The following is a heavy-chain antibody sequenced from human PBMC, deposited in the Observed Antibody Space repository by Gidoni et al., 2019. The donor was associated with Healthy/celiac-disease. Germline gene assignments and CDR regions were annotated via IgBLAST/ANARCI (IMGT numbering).Heavy chain of an antibody. Sequence: QVQLVESGGGVVKPGGSLRLSCAASGFTFSDYYMSWIRQAPGKGLEWVSYISSSSSYTTYADSVKGRFTISRDNAKNSLYLQMNSLRAEDTAVYYCAGSVAAYYYYYYMDVWGKGTTVTVSS. CDR1: GFTFSDYY. V-gene: IGHV3-11*05. CDR3: AGSVAAYYYYYYMDV. CDR2: ISSSSSYT. D-gene: IGHD6-19*01. J-gene: IGHJ6*03.